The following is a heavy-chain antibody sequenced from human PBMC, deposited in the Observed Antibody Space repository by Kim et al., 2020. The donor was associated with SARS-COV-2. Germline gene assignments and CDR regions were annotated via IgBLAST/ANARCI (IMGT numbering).Heavy chain of an antibody. Sequence: SHTLSLTCAISGDSVSSNSAAWNWIRQSPSRGLEWLGRTYYRSKWYNDYAVSVKSRITINPDTSKNQFSLQLNSVTPEDTAVYYCARDTGELFGLLHIVVVPILDYWGQGTLVTVSS. J-gene: IGHJ4*02. CDR1: GDSVSSNSAA. CDR3: ARDTGELFGLLHIVVVPILDY. D-gene: IGHD2-2*01. V-gene: IGHV6-1*01. CDR2: TYYRSKWYN.